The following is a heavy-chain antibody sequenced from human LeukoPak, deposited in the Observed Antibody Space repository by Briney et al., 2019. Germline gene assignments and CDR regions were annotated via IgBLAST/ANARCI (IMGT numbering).Heavy chain of an antibody. V-gene: IGHV1-18*01. CDR2: ISAYNGNT. Sequence: GASVKVSCKASGYTFTSYGISWVRQAPGQGLEWMGWISAYNGNTNYAQKLQGRVTMTTDTSTSTAYMELRSLRSDDTAVYYCARGSEVVPAAPGDYFDYWGQGTLVTVSP. CDR1: GYTFTSYG. D-gene: IGHD2-2*01. J-gene: IGHJ4*02. CDR3: ARGSEVVPAAPGDYFDY.